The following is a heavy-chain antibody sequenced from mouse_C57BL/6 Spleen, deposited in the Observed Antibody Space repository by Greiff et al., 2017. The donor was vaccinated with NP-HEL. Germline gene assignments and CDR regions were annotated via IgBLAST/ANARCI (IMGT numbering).Heavy chain of an antibody. Sequence: VQLQQPGAELVRPGSSVKLSCKASGYTFTSYWMHWVKQRPIQGLEWIGNIDPSDSETHYNQKFKDKATLTVDKSSSTAYMQLSSLTSEDSAVYYCARKAGLGLDYFDYWGQGTTLTVSS. D-gene: IGHD2-2*01. CDR2: IDPSDSET. CDR1: GYTFTSYW. CDR3: ARKAGLGLDYFDY. V-gene: IGHV1-52*01. J-gene: IGHJ2*01.